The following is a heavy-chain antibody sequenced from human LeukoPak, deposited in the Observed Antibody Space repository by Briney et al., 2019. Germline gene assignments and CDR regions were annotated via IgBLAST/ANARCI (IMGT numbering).Heavy chain of an antibody. V-gene: IGHV4-34*12. CDR1: GGSFSGYY. CDR3: ARARSIVVVPANTRFDY. CDR2: IIHSGST. Sequence: SETLSLTCAVYGGSFSGYYWSWIRQPPGKGLEWLGEIIHSGSTNYNPSLKSRVTISVDTSKNQFSLKLSSVTAADTAVYYCARARSIVVVPANTRFDYWGQGTLVTVSS. D-gene: IGHD2-2*01. J-gene: IGHJ4*02.